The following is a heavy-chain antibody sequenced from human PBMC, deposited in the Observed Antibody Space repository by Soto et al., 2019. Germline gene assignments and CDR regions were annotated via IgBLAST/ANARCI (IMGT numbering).Heavy chain of an antibody. Sequence: PSETLSLTCTVSGGSISSYYLSWIRQPPGKGLEWIVYIYYSGSTNYNPSLKSRVTISVDTSKNQFSLKLSSVTDADTAVYYCARLRTYCSGGSCSEGMDVWGQGTTVTVSS. CDR1: GGSISSYY. J-gene: IGHJ6*02. D-gene: IGHD2-15*01. V-gene: IGHV4-59*01. CDR2: IYYSGST. CDR3: ARLRTYCSGGSCSEGMDV.